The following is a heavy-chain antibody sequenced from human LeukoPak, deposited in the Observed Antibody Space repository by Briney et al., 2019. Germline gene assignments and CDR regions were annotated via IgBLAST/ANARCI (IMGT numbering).Heavy chain of an antibody. Sequence: SETLSLTCTVSGGSISSSSYYWGWIRQPPGKGLEWLGSIYYSGSTYYNPSLKSRVTISVDTSKNQFSLKLSSVTAADTAVYYCARRLGYSSGWYPFQGNWFDPWGQGTLVTVSS. V-gene: IGHV4-39*07. CDR1: GGSISSSSYY. J-gene: IGHJ5*02. CDR3: ARRLGYSSGWYPFQGNWFDP. CDR2: IYYSGST. D-gene: IGHD6-19*01.